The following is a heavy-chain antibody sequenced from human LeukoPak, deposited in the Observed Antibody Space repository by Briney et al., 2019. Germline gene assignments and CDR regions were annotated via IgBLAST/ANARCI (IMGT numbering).Heavy chain of an antibody. D-gene: IGHD1-26*01. Sequence: GGSLRLSCAASGFTFTSYAMSWVRQAPGEGLEWVSAITGSGGRTYYADSVKGRFTISRDNSKNTLYLQINSLTVDDAALYYCARGGVYIGSFFDYWGQGTLVTVS. CDR1: GFTFTSYA. J-gene: IGHJ4*02. CDR3: ARGGVYIGSFFDY. V-gene: IGHV3-23*01. CDR2: ITGSGGRT.